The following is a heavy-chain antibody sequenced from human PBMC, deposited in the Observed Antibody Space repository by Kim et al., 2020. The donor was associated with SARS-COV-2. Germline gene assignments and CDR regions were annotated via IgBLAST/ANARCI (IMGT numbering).Heavy chain of an antibody. V-gene: IGHV3-9*01. J-gene: IGHJ6*02. CDR3: AKDLLGLYYYYGMDV. CDR2: ISWNSGSI. Sequence: GREWVSGISWNSGSIGYADSVKGRFTISRDNAKNSLYLQMNSLRAEDTALYYCAKDLLGLYYYYGMDVWGQGTTVTVSS.